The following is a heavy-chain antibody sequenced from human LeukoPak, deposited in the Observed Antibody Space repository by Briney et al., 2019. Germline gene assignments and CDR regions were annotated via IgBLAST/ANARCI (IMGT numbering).Heavy chain of an antibody. Sequence: GRSLRLSCAASGFTFGSYAMHWVRQAPGKGLEWVAVISYDGSNKYYADSVKGRFTISRDNSKNTLYLQMNSLRAEDTAVYYCARAYYYDSSGYYYHMYYFDYWGQGTLVTISS. CDR2: ISYDGSNK. D-gene: IGHD3-22*01. J-gene: IGHJ4*02. CDR1: GFTFGSYA. CDR3: ARAYYYDSSGYYYHMYYFDY. V-gene: IGHV3-30-3*01.